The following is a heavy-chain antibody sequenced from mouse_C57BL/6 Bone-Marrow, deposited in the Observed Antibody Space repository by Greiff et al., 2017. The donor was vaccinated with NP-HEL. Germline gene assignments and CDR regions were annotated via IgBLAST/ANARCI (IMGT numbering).Heavy chain of an antibody. CDR1: GYTFTDYY. D-gene: IGHD2-3*01. V-gene: IGHV1-26*01. J-gene: IGHJ2*01. CDR2: INPNNGGT. CDR3: AYDGREDY. Sequence: EVQLQQSGPELVKPGASVKISCKASGYTFTDYYMNWVKQSHGKSLEWIGDINPNNGGTSYNQKFKGKATLTVDKSSSTAYMELRSLTSEDSAVYYCAYDGREDYWGQGTTLTVSS.